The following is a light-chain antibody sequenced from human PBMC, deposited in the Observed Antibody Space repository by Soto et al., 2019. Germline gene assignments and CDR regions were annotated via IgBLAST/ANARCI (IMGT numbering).Light chain of an antibody. CDR1: QRVLYSSSNKNY. J-gene: IGKJ1*01. CDR2: WAS. Sequence: DIVMTQPPDSLAVSRGERATINCKSSQRVLYSSSNKNYLAWYQQKPGQPPKLLIYWASTRESGVPDRFSGSGSGTDFTLTISSLQAEDVAVYYCQQYCSSPWTFGQGTKVEIK. CDR3: QQYCSSPWT. V-gene: IGKV4-1*01.